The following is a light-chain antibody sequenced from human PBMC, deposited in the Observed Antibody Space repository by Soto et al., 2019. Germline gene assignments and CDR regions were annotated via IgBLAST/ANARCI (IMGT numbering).Light chain of an antibody. CDR3: QQASGLPFN. V-gene: IGKV1-12*01. Sequence: DIQMTQSPSSVSASVGDRVTITCRASHSISSWLAWYQQKPGKAPNLLIYAASSLQSGDPSRFSGSGSGTDFTLTITGLQPEDFAPYFCQQASGLPFNFGPGTKVDIK. CDR2: AAS. CDR1: HSISSW. J-gene: IGKJ3*01.